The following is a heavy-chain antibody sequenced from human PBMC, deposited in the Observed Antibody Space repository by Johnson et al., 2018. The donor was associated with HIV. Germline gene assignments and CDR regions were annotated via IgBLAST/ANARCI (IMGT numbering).Heavy chain of an antibody. J-gene: IGHJ3*02. CDR1: GFTFSSYA. V-gene: IGHV3-64*01. Sequence: GLVQPGGSLRLSCAASGFTFSSYAMHWVRQAPGKGLEYVSAISSNGGSTYYANSVKGRFTISRDNSKNTLYLQMGSLRAEDMAVYYCARDQSEVDAFDIWGQGTMVTV. CDR3: ARDQSEVDAFDI. CDR2: ISSNGGST.